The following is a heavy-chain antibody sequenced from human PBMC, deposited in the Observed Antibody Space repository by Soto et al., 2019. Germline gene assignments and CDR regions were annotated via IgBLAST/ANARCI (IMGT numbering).Heavy chain of an antibody. V-gene: IGHV2-5*02. D-gene: IGHD5-12*01. CDR1: GFSLSTSGVG. J-gene: IGHJ5*02. Sequence: QITLKESGPTLVKPTQTLTLTCTFSGFSLSTSGVGVGWIRQPPGKALEWLALIYWDDDKRYSPSLKSRLTTPKDTSKNQVVLTMTNMDPVDTATYYCAHRKASGYDPNWFDPWGQGTLVTVSS. CDR3: AHRKASGYDPNWFDP. CDR2: IYWDDDK.